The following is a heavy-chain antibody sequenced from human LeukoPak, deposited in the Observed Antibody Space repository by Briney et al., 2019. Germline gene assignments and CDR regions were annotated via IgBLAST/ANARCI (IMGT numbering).Heavy chain of an antibody. Sequence: SETLSLTCTVSGGSISSYYWSWIRQPPGKGLEWIGYIYYSGSTNYNPSLKSRVTISVDTSKNQFSLKLSSVTAADTAVYYCAREVVPAGRAGFDYWGQGTLVTVSS. CDR1: GGSISSYY. CDR2: IYYSGST. D-gene: IGHD2-2*01. CDR3: AREVVPAGRAGFDY. J-gene: IGHJ4*02. V-gene: IGHV4-59*01.